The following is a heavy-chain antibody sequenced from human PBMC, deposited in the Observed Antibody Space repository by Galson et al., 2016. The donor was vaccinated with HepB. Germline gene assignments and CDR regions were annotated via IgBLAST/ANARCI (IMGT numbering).Heavy chain of an antibody. CDR1: GGPISITNW. D-gene: IGHD6-19*01. CDR2: IYYSGST. J-gene: IGHJ2*01. CDR3: ARSTGYSSGWLIYWYFDL. Sequence: VTLSLTCALAGGPISITNWWSWVRQPPGKGLEWIGEIYYSGSTYHKPSRKSRVTIPVDKSKNQFSLWLSSVTAADTAVYYCARSTGYSSGWLIYWYFDLWGRGTLVAVSS. V-gene: IGHV4-4*02.